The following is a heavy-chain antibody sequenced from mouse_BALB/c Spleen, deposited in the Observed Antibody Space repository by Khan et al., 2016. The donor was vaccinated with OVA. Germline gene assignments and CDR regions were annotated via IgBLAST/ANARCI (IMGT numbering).Heavy chain of an antibody. CDR1: GFTFSNFG. Sequence: VQLKESGGGLVQPGGSRKLSCAASGFTFSNFGMHWVRQAPKKGLEWVAYMSSGSSTIYYVDTVKGRFTISRDNLKNILFLQMTSLRSEDTAMYYCARSGGNFHWYFDDWGAGTSVTVSS. D-gene: IGHD3-1*01. CDR2: MSSGSSTI. V-gene: IGHV5-17*02. CDR3: ARSGGNFHWYFDD. J-gene: IGHJ1*01.